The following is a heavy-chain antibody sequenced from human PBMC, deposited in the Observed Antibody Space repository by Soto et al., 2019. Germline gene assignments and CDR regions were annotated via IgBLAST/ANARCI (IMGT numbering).Heavy chain of an antibody. J-gene: IGHJ6*02. CDR2: INSDGTTT. CDR1: GFTFSSYA. Sequence: GGSLRLSCAASGFTFSSYAMHWVRQSPGKGLVWVSRINSDGTTTAYADSVKGRFTISRDNSKNTLFLQMTSLRADDTAVYYCTHCRGESCHGGYFGMDVWGQGTTVTVSS. CDR3: THCRGESCHGGYFGMDV. V-gene: IGHV3-74*01. D-gene: IGHD2-15*01.